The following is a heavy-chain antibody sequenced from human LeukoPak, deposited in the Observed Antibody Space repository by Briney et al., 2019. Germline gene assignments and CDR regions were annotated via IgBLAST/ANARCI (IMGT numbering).Heavy chain of an antibody. V-gene: IGHV4-59*01. Sequence: PSETLSLTCTVSGGSISSYCWTWIRQPPGKGLEWIAHIYYSGTTNYNPSLKSRVTISVDTSKNQFSLKLSSVTAADTAVYYCARVLSSGWAGFDHWGQGALVTVSP. CDR1: GGSISSYC. J-gene: IGHJ4*02. CDR2: IYYSGTT. D-gene: IGHD6-19*01. CDR3: ARVLSSGWAGFDH.